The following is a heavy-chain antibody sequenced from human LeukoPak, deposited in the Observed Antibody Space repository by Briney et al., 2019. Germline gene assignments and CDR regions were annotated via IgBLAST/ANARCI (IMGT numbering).Heavy chain of an antibody. V-gene: IGHV4-59*08. CDR3: VRRGYCSSTSCYVFDY. CDR1: GGSISNYY. J-gene: IGHJ4*02. CDR2: IYYSGDT. D-gene: IGHD2-2*01. Sequence: SETLSLTCTVSGGSISNYYWSWIRQPPGKGLEWIGHIYYSGDTNYNPSLKSRITISVDTSKNQFSLKLSSVTAADTAVYYCVRRGYCSSTSCYVFDYWGQGTLVTVSS.